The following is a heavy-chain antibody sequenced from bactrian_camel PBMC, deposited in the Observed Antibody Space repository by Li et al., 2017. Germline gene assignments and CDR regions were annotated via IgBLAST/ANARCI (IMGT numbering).Heavy chain of an antibody. D-gene: IGHD1*01. V-gene: IGHV3S1*01. CDR1: ILTYSGYC. Sequence: HVQLVESGGGSVQAGGSLRLSCASAILTYSGYCMGWFRQAAGKEREGVAVMYAADESAYYADTIKGRFTIGRANDKKTFYLQMNSLKPEDTAMYYCAADFRRCGPRLKSALTKPDFGYWGQGTQVTVS. J-gene: IGHJ6*01. CDR3: AADFRRCGPRLKSALTKPDFGY. CDR2: MYAADESA.